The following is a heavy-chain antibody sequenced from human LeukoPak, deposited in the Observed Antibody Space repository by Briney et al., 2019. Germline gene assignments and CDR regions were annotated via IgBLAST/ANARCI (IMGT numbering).Heavy chain of an antibody. V-gene: IGHV3-23*01. CDR2: ISGGGDGA. CDR3: AKRTRGYSYGTLDY. Sequence: PGGPLRLSCEASGFTFSSYPMNGSRQPPGKGLDWVSTISGGGDGALYADSVKGRFTISRDNSKNTLFLQMNSLRAEDTAVYYCAKRTRGYSYGTLDYWGQGTLVTVSS. J-gene: IGHJ4*02. CDR1: GFTFSSYP. D-gene: IGHD5-18*01.